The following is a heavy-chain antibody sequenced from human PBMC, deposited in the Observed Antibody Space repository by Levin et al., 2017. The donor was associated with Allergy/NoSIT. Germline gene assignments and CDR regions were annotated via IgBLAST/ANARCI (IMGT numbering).Heavy chain of an antibody. CDR2: INPGNGNT. Sequence: GASVKVSCKASGYTFTNYAIHWVRQAPGQNLEWMGWINPGNGNTRFSQKVQGRVTITRDTPASTVYLELSSLRSEDTAVYYCARDLDDFWSGYYHNCFDPWGQGTLVTVSS. CDR3: ARDLDDFWSGYYHNCFDP. V-gene: IGHV1-3*01. D-gene: IGHD3-3*01. J-gene: IGHJ5*02. CDR1: GYTFTNYA.